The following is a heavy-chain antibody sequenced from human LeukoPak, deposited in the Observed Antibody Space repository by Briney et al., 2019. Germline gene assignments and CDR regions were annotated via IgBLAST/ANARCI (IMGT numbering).Heavy chain of an antibody. CDR1: GFTFSSYG. CDR3: AKDRVDSGSSEGFDY. J-gene: IGHJ4*02. CDR2: IRYDGSNK. V-gene: IGHV3-30*02. D-gene: IGHD1-26*01. Sequence: PGGSLRLSCAASGFTFSSYGMHWVRQAPGKGLEWVAFIRYDGSNKYYADSVKGRFTISRDNSKNTLYLQMNSLRGEDTAVYYCAKDRVDSGSSEGFDYWGQGTLVTVSS.